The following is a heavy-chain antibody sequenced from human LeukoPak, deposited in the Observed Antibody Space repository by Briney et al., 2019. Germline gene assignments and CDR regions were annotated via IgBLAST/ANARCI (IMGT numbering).Heavy chain of an antibody. Sequence: GGSLRLSCAASGFTFSSYGMHWVRQAPGKGLEWVAFIRYDGSNKYYADSVKGRFTISRDNSKNTLYLQMNSLRAEDTAVYYCAKASYYYDSSGCYYPAGPEDYWGQGTLVTVSS. D-gene: IGHD3-22*01. CDR3: AKASYYYDSSGCYYPAGPEDY. CDR2: IRYDGSNK. V-gene: IGHV3-30*02. J-gene: IGHJ4*02. CDR1: GFTFSSYG.